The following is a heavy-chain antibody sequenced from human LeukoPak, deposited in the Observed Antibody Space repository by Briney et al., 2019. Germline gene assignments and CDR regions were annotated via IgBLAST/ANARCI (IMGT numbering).Heavy chain of an antibody. CDR1: GFTFSSYG. Sequence: PGRSLRFSCAASGFTFSSYGMHWVRQAPGKGLEWVAVISYDGSNKYYADSVKGRFTISRDDSKNTLYLQMNSLRAEDTAVYYCAKDLLEYYYDSSDQWGQGTLVTVSS. V-gene: IGHV3-30*18. D-gene: IGHD3-22*01. J-gene: IGHJ4*02. CDR2: ISYDGSNK. CDR3: AKDLLEYYYDSSDQ.